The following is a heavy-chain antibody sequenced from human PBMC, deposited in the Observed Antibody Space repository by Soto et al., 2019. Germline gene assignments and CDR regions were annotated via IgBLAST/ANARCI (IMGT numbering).Heavy chain of an antibody. D-gene: IGHD7-27*01. J-gene: IGHJ4*02. CDR1: GYTFISYG. CDR3: SRAGFTARWVGLLGTGARGVESDF. V-gene: IGHV1-18*01. CDR2: ISPYNGKT. Sequence: QVQLVQSGAEVKKTGASVEVSCKASGYTFISYGISWVRQAPGQGLERMGWISPYNGKTNYAQTCRGRATMTTDRPRSTAYMALSSLRSEDTAVYHCSRAGFTARWVGLLGTGARGVESDFWGQRTLVTFSS.